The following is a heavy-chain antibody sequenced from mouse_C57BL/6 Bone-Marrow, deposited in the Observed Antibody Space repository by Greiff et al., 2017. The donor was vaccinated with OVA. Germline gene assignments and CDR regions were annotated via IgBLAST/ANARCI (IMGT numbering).Heavy chain of an antibody. CDR3: TRGYSNYYAMDY. D-gene: IGHD2-5*01. Sequence: VQLQQPGAELVRPGASVPLSCKASGYTFTDYEMHWVKQTPVHGLEWIGAIDPETGGTAYNQKFKGKAILTADKSSSTAYMELRSLTSEDSAVYYCTRGYSNYYAMDYWGQGTSVTVSS. V-gene: IGHV1-15*01. J-gene: IGHJ4*01. CDR1: GYTFTDYE. CDR2: IDPETGGT.